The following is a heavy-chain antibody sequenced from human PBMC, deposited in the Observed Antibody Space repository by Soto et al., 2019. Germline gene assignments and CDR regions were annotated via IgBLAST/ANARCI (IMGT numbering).Heavy chain of an antibody. V-gene: IGHV4-59*01. CDR3: SRDLGSVLSD. Sequence: LSLTCTLSGDSISSYYWTWIRQPPGKGLEWIGYGHYSGSSKYNPSLKSRVSISVDTSKNQFSLKLSSVTAADTAFYYCSRDLGSVLSDWGQGTLVTVSS. CDR2: GHYSGSS. D-gene: IGHD2-8*02. J-gene: IGHJ4*02. CDR1: GDSISSYY.